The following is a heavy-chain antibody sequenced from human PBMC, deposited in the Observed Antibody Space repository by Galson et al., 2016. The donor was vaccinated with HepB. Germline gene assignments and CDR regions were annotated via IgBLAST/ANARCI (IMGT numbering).Heavy chain of an antibody. Sequence: SLRLSCAASGFTFENYAIHWVRQVPGKGLEWVSSITWNSGSKGYADSVKGRFTISRDNAKNSLYLQMNSLRPEDTALYYCAKGFYGDFPSWFDPWGQGTLVTVSS. CDR3: AKGFYGDFPSWFDP. CDR1: GFTFENYA. CDR2: ITWNSGSK. J-gene: IGHJ5*02. V-gene: IGHV3-9*01. D-gene: IGHD4-17*01.